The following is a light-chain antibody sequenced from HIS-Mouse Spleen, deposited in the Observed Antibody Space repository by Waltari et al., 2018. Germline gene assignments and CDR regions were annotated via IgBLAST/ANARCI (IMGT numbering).Light chain of an antibody. CDR2: AAS. Sequence: DIQLTQSPSFLSASVGDRVTITCPASQGISSYLAWYQQKPGKAPKLLIYAASTLQSWVPSRFSGSGSGTEFTLTISSLQPEDFATYYCQQLNSYPPTFGQGTKVEIK. CDR3: QQLNSYPPT. CDR1: QGISSY. V-gene: IGKV1-9*01. J-gene: IGKJ1*01.